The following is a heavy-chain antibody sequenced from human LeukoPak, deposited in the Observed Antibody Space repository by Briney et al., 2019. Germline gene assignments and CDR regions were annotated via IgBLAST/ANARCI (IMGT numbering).Heavy chain of an antibody. V-gene: IGHV3-64*01. Sequence: GGSLRLSGVASGFTFSSYAMHWVRQTPGKGLEYVSGTNSNGGSTDYANSVKGRFTISRDNSKHTLYLQMGSLRTEDMAVYYCARAATGTAESAFGYWGQGTLVTVSS. CDR1: GFTFSSYA. CDR2: TNSNGGST. CDR3: ARAATGTAESAFGY. D-gene: IGHD4-17*01. J-gene: IGHJ4*02.